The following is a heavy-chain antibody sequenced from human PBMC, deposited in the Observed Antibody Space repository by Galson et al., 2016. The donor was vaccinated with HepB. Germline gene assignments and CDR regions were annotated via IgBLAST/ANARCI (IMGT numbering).Heavy chain of an antibody. CDR2: IGGGGGNT. Sequence: SLRLSCAASGFTFSHYGMAWVRQAPGKGLEWVSTIGGGGGNTHYADSVKGRVTISRDNSNNTLYLQMTSLSPEDTAVYYCARDKSFYYYGMDVWGQGTTVTVSS. CDR3: ARDKSFYYYGMDV. CDR1: GFTFSHYG. V-gene: IGHV3-23*01. J-gene: IGHJ6*02.